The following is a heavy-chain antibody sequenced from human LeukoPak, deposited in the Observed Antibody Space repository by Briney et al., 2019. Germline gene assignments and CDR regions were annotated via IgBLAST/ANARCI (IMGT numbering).Heavy chain of an antibody. CDR1: GFTFSSYA. D-gene: IGHD1/OR15-1a*01. Sequence: PGGSLRLSWAPSGFTFSSYAMSGFRRAPGRGLEGVSAFSGSGGSTYYADSVKGRFTISRDNSKNTLYLQMNSLRAEDTAVYYCAKRAPVAAAGTGRYFDYWGQGTLVTVSS. J-gene: IGHJ4*02. CDR3: AKRAPVAAAGTGRYFDY. CDR2: FSGSGGST. V-gene: IGHV3-23*01.